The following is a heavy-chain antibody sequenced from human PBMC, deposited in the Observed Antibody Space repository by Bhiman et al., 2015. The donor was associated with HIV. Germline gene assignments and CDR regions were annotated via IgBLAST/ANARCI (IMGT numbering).Heavy chain of an antibody. Sequence: EVQLVESGGGQVKPGGSLRLSCAASGFSFSSYSMSWVRQAPGKGLEWVSLISSTSTTIFYADSVKGRFTISRDNAKKSLYLQMSSLRAEDTAVYYCVRGYTYSNRLLGFDYWGQGTLVTVSS. D-gene: IGHD5-18*01. CDR2: ISSTSTTI. CDR3: VRGYTYSNRLLGFDY. V-gene: IGHV3-21*01. J-gene: IGHJ4*02. CDR1: GFSFSSYS.